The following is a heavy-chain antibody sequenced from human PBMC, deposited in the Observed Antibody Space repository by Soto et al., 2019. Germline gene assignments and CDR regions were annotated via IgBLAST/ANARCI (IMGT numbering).Heavy chain of an antibody. Sequence: QVQLEQSGGEVKKPGASVTVSCKSSGYTFINYHITWVRQAPGQGLEWMAWINTYNGMTDYAQRFQGRVTMTRDTSTSTAYMELRNLGSDDTAVYFCAKSPRGEMATDWGQGTLVTVYS. V-gene: IGHV1-18*01. CDR1: GYTFINYH. CDR2: INTYNGMT. D-gene: IGHD5-12*01. CDR3: AKSPRGEMATD. J-gene: IGHJ4*02.